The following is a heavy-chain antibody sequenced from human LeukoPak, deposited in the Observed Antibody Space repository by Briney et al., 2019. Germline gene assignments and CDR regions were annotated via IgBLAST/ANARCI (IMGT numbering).Heavy chain of an antibody. CDR1: GGSISNYY. CDR2: IYYSGST. Sequence: SETLSLTCTVSGGSISNYYWSWIRQPPGKGLEWIGYIYYSGSTNYNPSLKSRVTISVDTSKNQFSLKLSSVTAADTAVYYCARALHAPGSLLNSGWFDPWGQGTLVTVSS. D-gene: IGHD3-10*01. V-gene: IGHV4-59*01. CDR3: ARALHAPGSLLNSGWFDP. J-gene: IGHJ5*02.